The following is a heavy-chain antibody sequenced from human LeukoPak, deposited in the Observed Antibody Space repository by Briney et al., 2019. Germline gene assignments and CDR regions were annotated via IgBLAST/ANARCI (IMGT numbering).Heavy chain of an antibody. J-gene: IGHJ6*02. CDR2: TYYRSKWYN. Sequence: SQTLSLTCAISGDSVSSNSAAWNWIRQSPSRGLEWLGRTYYRSKWYNDYAVSVKSRITINPDTSKNQFSLQLNSVTPEDTAVYYCARDGRVGYSGSWYRRIRPRGMDVWGQGTTVTVSS. V-gene: IGHV6-1*01. CDR3: ARDGRVGYSGSWYRRIRPRGMDV. D-gene: IGHD6-13*01. CDR1: GDSVSSNSAA.